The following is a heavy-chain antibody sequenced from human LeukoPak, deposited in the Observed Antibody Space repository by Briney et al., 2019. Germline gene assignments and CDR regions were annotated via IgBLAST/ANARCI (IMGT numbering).Heavy chain of an antibody. CDR2: KLYDGSSK. D-gene: IGHD1-20*01. V-gene: IGHV3-30-3*01. J-gene: IGHJ4*02. Sequence: GGSLRLSCVASGFTFSHYSMHWVRQAPGKGLEWVALKLYDGSSKYYADSVKGRFTISRDDSKNTLYLQMNSLRAEDTAMYYCATDGLTGMTDGTLESWGQGTLVTVSS. CDR1: GFTFSHYS. CDR3: ATDGLTGMTDGTLES.